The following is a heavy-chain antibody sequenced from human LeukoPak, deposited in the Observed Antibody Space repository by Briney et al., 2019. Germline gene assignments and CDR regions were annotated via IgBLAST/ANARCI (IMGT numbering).Heavy chain of an antibody. D-gene: IGHD5-12*01. CDR2: IYYSGST. CDR1: GGSISSGDYY. Sequence: SQTLSLTCTVYGGSISSGDYYWSWIRQSPGKGLEWIRYIYYSGSTYYNPSLKSRVTISVDTSKNQFSLKLISVTAADTAVYYCARDPCSGYDHRFDYWGQGTLATVSS. CDR3: ARDPCSGYDHRFDY. J-gene: IGHJ4*02. V-gene: IGHV4-30-4*01.